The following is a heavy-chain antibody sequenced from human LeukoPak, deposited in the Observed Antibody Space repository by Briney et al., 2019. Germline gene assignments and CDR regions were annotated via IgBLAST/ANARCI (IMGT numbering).Heavy chain of an antibody. D-gene: IGHD6-19*01. CDR2: ISSSSNYI. CDR1: GFTFSSYD. J-gene: IGHJ4*02. V-gene: IGHV3-21*01. Sequence: GGSLRLCCAVSGFTFSSYDMNWVRQAPGKGLEWVSSISSSSNYIHYADSVKGRFTISRDNAKNSLYLQMNSLRAEDTAVYFCARGTLGAWGWWGQGTLVTVSA. CDR3: ARGTLGAWGW.